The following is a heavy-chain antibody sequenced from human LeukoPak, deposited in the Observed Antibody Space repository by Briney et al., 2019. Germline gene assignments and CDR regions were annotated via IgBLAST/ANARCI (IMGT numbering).Heavy chain of an antibody. CDR2: ISYDGSNK. D-gene: IGHD3-22*01. Sequence: GGSLRLSCAASGFTFSSYGMHWVRQAPGKGLEWVAVISYDGSNKYYADSVKGRFTISRDNSKNTLYLQMNSLRAEDTAVYYCANSGIEDSSGYWGQGTLVTVSS. CDR1: GFTFSSYG. V-gene: IGHV3-30*18. J-gene: IGHJ4*02. CDR3: ANSGIEDSSGY.